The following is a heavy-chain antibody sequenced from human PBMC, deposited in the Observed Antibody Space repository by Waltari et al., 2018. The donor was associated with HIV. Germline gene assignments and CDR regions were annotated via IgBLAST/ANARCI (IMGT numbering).Heavy chain of an antibody. CDR1: GFTFSSYA. CDR3: AKVGVTIFGVVHAYYYYGMDV. CDR2: ISGSGGST. D-gene: IGHD3-3*01. Sequence: EVQLLESGGGLVQPGGSLRLSCAASGFTFSSYAMSWVRQAPGKGLEWVSAISGSGGSTYYADSVKGRFTISRDNSKNTLYLQMNSLRAEDTAVYYCAKVGVTIFGVVHAYYYYGMDVWGQGTTVTVSS. V-gene: IGHV3-23*01. J-gene: IGHJ6*02.